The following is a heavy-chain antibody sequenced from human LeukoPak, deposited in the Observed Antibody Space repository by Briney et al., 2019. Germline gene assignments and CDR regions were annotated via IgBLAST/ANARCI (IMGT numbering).Heavy chain of an antibody. CDR2: IKQDGSEK. V-gene: IGHV3-7*01. J-gene: IGHJ4*02. CDR1: GFTFSNYW. CDR3: AKDMVRPEDILTGTPFDY. Sequence: GGSLRLSCAASGFTFSNYWMSWVRQAPGKGLEWVANIKQDGSEKYYVDSVKGRFTISRDNSKNTLYLQMNSLRAEDTAVYYCAKDMVRPEDILTGTPFDYWGQGTLVTVSS. D-gene: IGHD3-9*01.